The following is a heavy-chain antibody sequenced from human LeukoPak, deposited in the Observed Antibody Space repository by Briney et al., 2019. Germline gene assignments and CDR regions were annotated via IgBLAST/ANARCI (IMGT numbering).Heavy chain of an antibody. CDR3: AAVESYYDFWSPKP. J-gene: IGHJ5*02. Sequence: ASVKVSCKASGGTFSSYAISWVRQAPGQGLEWMGWISAYNGNTNYAQKLQGRVTMTTDTSTSTAYMELRSLRSDDTAVYYCAAVESYYDFWSPKPWGQGTLVTVSS. D-gene: IGHD3-3*01. V-gene: IGHV1-18*01. CDR2: ISAYNGNT. CDR1: GGTFSSYA.